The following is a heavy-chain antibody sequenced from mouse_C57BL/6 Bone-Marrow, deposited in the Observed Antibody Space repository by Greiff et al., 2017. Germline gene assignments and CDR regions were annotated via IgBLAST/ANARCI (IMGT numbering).Heavy chain of an antibody. CDR1: GYTFTSYW. Sequence: QVQLQQSGAELAKPGASVKLSCKASGYTFTSYWMHWVKQRPGQGLEWIGYINPSSGYTKYNQKFKDKATLTADKSSSTAYMQLSSLTYEDSAVYYCARRGVFITTVVATNYFDYWGQGTTLTVSS. CDR3: ARRGVFITTVVATNYFDY. V-gene: IGHV1-7*01. CDR2: INPSSGYT. D-gene: IGHD1-1*01. J-gene: IGHJ2*01.